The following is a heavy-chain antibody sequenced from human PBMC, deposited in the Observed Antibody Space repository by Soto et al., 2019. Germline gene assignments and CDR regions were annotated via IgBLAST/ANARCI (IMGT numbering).Heavy chain of an antibody. CDR3: ANARYCYGGSCYGLPYYYGMDV. V-gene: IGHV3-23*01. Sequence: EVQLLESGGTLVQPGGSLRLSCAAPGFTFSSYSMSWVRQAPGKGLEWVSGISGSGAGTYYADSVQGRFTISRDNSENKVYLQMNSLRAEDTAVYYCANARYCYGGSCYGLPYYYGMDVWGQGTTVTVSS. D-gene: IGHD2-15*01. J-gene: IGHJ6*02. CDR1: GFTFSSYS. CDR2: ISGSGAGT.